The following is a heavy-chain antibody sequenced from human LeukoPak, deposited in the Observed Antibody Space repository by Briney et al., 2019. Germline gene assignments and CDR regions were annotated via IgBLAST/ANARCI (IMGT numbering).Heavy chain of an antibody. CDR1: GDSITSDNYF. D-gene: IGHD2-2*01. CDR2: IDNRGAT. Sequence: SETLSLTCTVSGDSITSDNYFWSWIRQHPGEGLGWIGYIDNRGATYYNPSLGSRVTLSIDTSKKQFSLNLSSVTAADTAVYYCAREVMAPSATDAFDIWGQGTMVTVSS. V-gene: IGHV4-31*03. J-gene: IGHJ3*02. CDR3: AREVMAPSATDAFDI.